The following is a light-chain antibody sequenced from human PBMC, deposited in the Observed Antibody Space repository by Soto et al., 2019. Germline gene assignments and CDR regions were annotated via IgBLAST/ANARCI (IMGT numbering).Light chain of an antibody. V-gene: IGLV3-1*01. CDR2: QDT. Sequence: SYELTQSPSVSVSPGQTASISCSGDKLGDKYANWYQQKPGQSPVLVIFQDTKRPSGIPERFSGSNSGNTATVTISGTQAMDEADYYCQAWDSSTAYVFGTGTKLTVL. J-gene: IGLJ1*01. CDR3: QAWDSSTAYV. CDR1: KLGDKY.